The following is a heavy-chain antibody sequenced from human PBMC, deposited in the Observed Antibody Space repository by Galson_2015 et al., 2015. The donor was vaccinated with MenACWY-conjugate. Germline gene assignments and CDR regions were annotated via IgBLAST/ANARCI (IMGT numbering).Heavy chain of an antibody. CDR1: GYTFTGYY. D-gene: IGHD3-22*01. V-gene: IGHV1-2*04. CDR2: INPNSGGT. J-gene: IGHJ6*02. CDR3: ARVAGTMIVVATPSDYGMDV. Sequence: SVKVSCKASGYTFTGYYMHWVRQAPGQGLEWMGWINPNSGGTNYAQKFQGWVTMTRDTSISTAYMELSRLRSDDTAVYYCARVAGTMIVVATPSDYGMDVWGQGTTVTVSS.